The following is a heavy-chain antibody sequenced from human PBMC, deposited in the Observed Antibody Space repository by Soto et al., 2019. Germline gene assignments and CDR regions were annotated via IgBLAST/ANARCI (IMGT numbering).Heavy chain of an antibody. V-gene: IGHV1-8*01. CDR3: ARGEWELSW. CDR1: GYTFSTYD. Sequence: ASVKVSCKASGYTFSTYDINWVRQATGQGLEWMGWMNPNSGNTGYAQNFQGRVTMTRNTSISTAYMELSSLTYEDTAVYYCARGEWELSWWGQGTQVTVS. CDR2: MNPNSGNT. D-gene: IGHD1-26*01. J-gene: IGHJ4*02.